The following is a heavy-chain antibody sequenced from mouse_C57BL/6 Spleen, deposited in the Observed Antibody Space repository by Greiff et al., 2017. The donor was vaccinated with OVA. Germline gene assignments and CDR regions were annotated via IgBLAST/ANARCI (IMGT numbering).Heavy chain of an antibody. CDR3: ANLPYGSRPDY. CDR2: INPNNGGT. Sequence: EVQLQQSGPELVKPGASVKISCKASGYTFTDYYMNWVKQSHGKSLEWIGDINPNNGGTSYNQKFKGKATLTVDKSSSTAYMELRSLTSEDSAVYYCANLPYGSRPDYWGQGTTLTVSS. CDR1: GYTFTDYY. D-gene: IGHD1-1*01. V-gene: IGHV1-26*01. J-gene: IGHJ2*01.